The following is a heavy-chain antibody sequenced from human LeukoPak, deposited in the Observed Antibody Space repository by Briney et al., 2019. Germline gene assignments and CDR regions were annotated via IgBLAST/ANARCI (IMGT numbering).Heavy chain of an antibody. CDR3: ASGGYIYGSGSYQSDY. CDR2: ISYDGSNK. CDR1: GFTFSSYA. V-gene: IGHV3-30*04. Sequence: GRSLRLSCAASGFTFSSYAMSWVRQAPGKGLEWVAVISYDGSNKYYADSVKGRFTISRDNSKNTLYLQMNSLRAEDTAVYYCASGGYIYGSGSYQSDYWGQGTLVTVSS. J-gene: IGHJ4*02. D-gene: IGHD3-10*01.